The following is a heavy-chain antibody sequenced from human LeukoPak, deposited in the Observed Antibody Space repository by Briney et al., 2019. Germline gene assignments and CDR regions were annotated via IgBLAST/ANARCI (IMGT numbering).Heavy chain of an antibody. J-gene: IGHJ4*02. Sequence: GGSVKDSRMVSVYTLTELFMHAVRPAPGRGGEWMGGFDHEDGETIDAKKFQGRVTMTEDTSTDTAYMELSSLRSEDTTVYYYATVRGPLYSSIWWYEWGQGTLVTVSS. V-gene: IGHV1-24*01. CDR2: FDHEDGET. CDR1: VYTLTELF. D-gene: IGHD6-13*01. CDR3: ATVRGPLYSSIWWYE.